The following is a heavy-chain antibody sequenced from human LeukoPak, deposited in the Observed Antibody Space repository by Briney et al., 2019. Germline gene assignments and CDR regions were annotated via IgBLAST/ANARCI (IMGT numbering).Heavy chain of an antibody. D-gene: IGHD3-10*01. Sequence: GGSLRLSCAGSGFTFSDYAMSWDRQAPGKGLEWVSGISGSGTGTLYADSVKGRFTISRDNSKNTLYLQMNSLRAEDTAVYYCAKDGAPITMPYYYGMDVWGQGTTVTVSS. J-gene: IGHJ6*02. V-gene: IGHV3-23*01. CDR2: ISGSGTGT. CDR1: GFTFSDYA. CDR3: AKDGAPITMPYYYGMDV.